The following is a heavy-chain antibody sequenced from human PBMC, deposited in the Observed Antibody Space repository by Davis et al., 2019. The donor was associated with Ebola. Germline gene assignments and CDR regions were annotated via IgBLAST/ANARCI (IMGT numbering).Heavy chain of an antibody. D-gene: IGHD6-13*01. CDR3: ASLAAADNYYYYGMDV. J-gene: IGHJ6*02. CDR2: IIPIFGTA. V-gene: IGHV1-69*13. Sequence: SVKVSCKASGGTFSSYAISWVRQAPGQGLEWMGGIIPIFGTANYAQKFQGRVTITADESTSTAYMELSSLRSEDTAVYYCASLAAADNYYYYGMDVWGQGTTVTVSS. CDR1: GGTFSSYA.